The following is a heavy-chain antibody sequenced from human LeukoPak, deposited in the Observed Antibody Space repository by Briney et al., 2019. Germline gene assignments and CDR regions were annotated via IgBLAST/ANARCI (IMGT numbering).Heavy chain of an antibody. CDR3: ARPSRRGLPEFDY. J-gene: IGHJ4*02. CDR1: GFTFSSYG. V-gene: IGHV3-33*01. D-gene: IGHD1-26*01. Sequence: SGRSLRLSCAASGFTFSSYGMHWVRQAPGKGLEQVAVIWYDGSNKYYADSVKGRFTISRDNSKNTLYLQMNSLRAEDTAVYYCARPSRRGLPEFDYWGQGTLVTVSS. CDR2: IWYDGSNK.